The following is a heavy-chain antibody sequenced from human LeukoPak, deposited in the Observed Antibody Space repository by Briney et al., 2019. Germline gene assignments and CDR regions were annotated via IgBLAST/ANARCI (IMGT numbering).Heavy chain of an antibody. CDR2: MYYTGAT. V-gene: IGHV4-59*01. Sequence: SETLSLTCTVAGGSITSYCWGWIRQPAGEGLEWIGYMYYTGATSYNPSLKSRVTISLDTSKNQFSLKLHSVTAADTAVYYCARFRGSGWYYFDSWGQGTLVTVSS. CDR3: ARFRGSGWYYFDS. J-gene: IGHJ4*02. CDR1: GGSITSYC. D-gene: IGHD6-19*01.